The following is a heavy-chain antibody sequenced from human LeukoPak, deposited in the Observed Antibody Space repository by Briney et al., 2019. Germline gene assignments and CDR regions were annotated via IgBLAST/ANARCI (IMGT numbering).Heavy chain of an antibody. Sequence: PGGSLRLSCAASGFTFSSYGMSWVRQAPGKGLEWVSAISGSGGSTYYADSVKGRFTISRDNSKNTLYLQMNSLRAEDTAVYYCAKVPIVVVVAALGYYFDYWGQGTLVTVSS. J-gene: IGHJ4*02. CDR3: AKVPIVVVVAALGYYFDY. V-gene: IGHV3-23*01. D-gene: IGHD2-15*01. CDR2: ISGSGGST. CDR1: GFTFSSYG.